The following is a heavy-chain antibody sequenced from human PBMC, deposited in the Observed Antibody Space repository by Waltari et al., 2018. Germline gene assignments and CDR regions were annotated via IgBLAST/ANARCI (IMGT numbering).Heavy chain of an antibody. V-gene: IGHV3-74*01. Sequence: EVQLVESGGGLVQPGGSLRLSCAASVITFTTTWMHWVRQAPGKGLVWVSRINSEGSSTSYADSVKGRFTISRDNAKNTLYLEMKSLRAEDTAVYYCAAPGGNDLEYLQRWGQGTLVTVSS. D-gene: IGHD2-15*01. CDR2: INSEGSST. CDR3: AAPGGNDLEYLQR. CDR1: VITFTTTW. J-gene: IGHJ1*01.